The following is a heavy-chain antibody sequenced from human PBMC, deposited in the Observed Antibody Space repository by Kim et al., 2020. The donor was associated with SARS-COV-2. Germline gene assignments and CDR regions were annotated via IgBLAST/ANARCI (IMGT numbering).Heavy chain of an antibody. J-gene: IGHJ2*01. CDR1: GFTFSIYE. V-gene: IGHV3-48*03. CDR2: ISSTGSTI. Sequence: GGSLRLSCIASGFTFSIYEMQWVRQAPGKGLEWVSKISSTGSTIYYADYVKGRFTISRDTAKNSLFLQMNSLRAEDTAVYYCARDSVETSGSDNYWYFDLWGRGTLVTVSS. CDR3: ARDSVETSGSDNYWYFDL. D-gene: IGHD3-22*01.